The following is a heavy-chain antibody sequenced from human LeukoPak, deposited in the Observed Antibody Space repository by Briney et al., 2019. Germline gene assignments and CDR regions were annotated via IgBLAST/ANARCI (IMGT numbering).Heavy chain of an antibody. CDR3: ARDRYCSSTSCPIWRAFDY. D-gene: IGHD2-2*01. CDR2: INPNSGGT. CDR1: GYTFTSYG. Sequence: ASVKVSCKASGYTFTSYGISWVRQAPGQGLEWMGRINPNSGGTNYAQKFQGRVTMTRDTSISTAYMELSRLRSDDTAVYYCARDRYCSSTSCPIWRAFDYWGQGTLVTVSS. J-gene: IGHJ4*02. V-gene: IGHV1-2*06.